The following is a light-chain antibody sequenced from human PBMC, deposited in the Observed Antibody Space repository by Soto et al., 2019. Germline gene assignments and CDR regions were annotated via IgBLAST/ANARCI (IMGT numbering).Light chain of an antibody. CDR3: QQYNTWPLIT. J-gene: IGKJ5*01. Sequence: EIVMTQSPATLAVSPGERATLSCRATQSVRSNLAWYQQRLGPAPRLVSYGASTRATGTPARFSGSGSETEFTLTISSLQSEDFAVYSCQQYNTWPLITFGQRTRLETK. CDR1: QSVRSN. CDR2: GAS. V-gene: IGKV3-15*01.